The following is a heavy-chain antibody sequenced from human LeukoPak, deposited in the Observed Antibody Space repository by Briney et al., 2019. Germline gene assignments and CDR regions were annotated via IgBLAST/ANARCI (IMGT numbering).Heavy chain of an antibody. D-gene: IGHD3-22*01. CDR1: GGSISSYY. CDR2: IYTSGST. Sequence: SETLSLTCTVSGGSISSYYWSWIRQPAGKGLEWIGRIYTSGSTNYNPSLKSRVTMSVDTSKNQFSLKLSSVTAADTAVYYCARSDSYDSSGHWCFDLWGRGTLVTVSS. V-gene: IGHV4-4*07. CDR3: ARSDSYDSSGHWCFDL. J-gene: IGHJ2*01.